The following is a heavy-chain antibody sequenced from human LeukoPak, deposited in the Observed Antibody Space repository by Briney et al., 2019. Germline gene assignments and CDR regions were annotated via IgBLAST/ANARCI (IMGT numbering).Heavy chain of an antibody. Sequence: PGGSLRLSCAASGFTFSDYYMSWIRQAPGKGLEWVSVIYSGGSTYYADSVKGRFTISRDNSKNTLYLQMNSLRAEDTAVYYCARGFSAVTPGYFDYWGQGTLVTVSS. CDR2: IYSGGST. J-gene: IGHJ4*02. CDR1: GFTFSDYY. V-gene: IGHV3-53*01. CDR3: ARGFSAVTPGYFDY. D-gene: IGHD4-17*01.